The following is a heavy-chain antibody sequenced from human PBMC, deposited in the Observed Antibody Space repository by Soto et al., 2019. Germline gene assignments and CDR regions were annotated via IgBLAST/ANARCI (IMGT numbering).Heavy chain of an antibody. D-gene: IGHD3-10*01. J-gene: IGHJ3*01. Sequence: GGSLRLSCAASESIFSGYAMNWVRQAPGKGLEWVSSISSSSSYIYHADSVKGRFTISRDNAKNSVYLQMNSLRAEDTAVYYCARDYYGSGSDYNVGWGFDVWGQGTMVTVSS. CDR2: ISSSSSYI. CDR3: ARDYYGSGSDYNVGWGFDV. CDR1: ESIFSGYA. V-gene: IGHV3-21*01.